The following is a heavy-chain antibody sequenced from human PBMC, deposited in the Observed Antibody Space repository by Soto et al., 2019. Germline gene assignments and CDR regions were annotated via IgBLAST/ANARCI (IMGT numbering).Heavy chain of an antibody. CDR3: ARYQLARVMDV. Sequence: PGGSLRLSCAASGFTFSSYEMNWVRQAPGKGLEWVSYISSSGSTIYYADSVKGRFTISRDNAKNSLYLQMNSLRAEDTAVYYCARYQLARVMDVWGQGTTVTVSS. V-gene: IGHV3-48*03. CDR2: ISSSGSTI. D-gene: IGHD2-2*01. CDR1: GFTFSSYE. J-gene: IGHJ6*02.